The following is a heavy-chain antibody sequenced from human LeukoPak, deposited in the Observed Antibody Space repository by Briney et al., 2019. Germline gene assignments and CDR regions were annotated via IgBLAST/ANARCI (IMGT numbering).Heavy chain of an antibody. V-gene: IGHV1-2*02. Sequence: ASVKVSCKASGYIFTAFYMHWVRQAPGQGLEWMGRINPDTGDTDYAQKFQGRVTMTRDTSITTVYMELSTPTSDDTAVYYCAKGRPEDWGQGTLVTVSS. CDR3: AKGRPED. J-gene: IGHJ4*02. CDR1: GYIFTAFY. CDR2: INPDTGDT.